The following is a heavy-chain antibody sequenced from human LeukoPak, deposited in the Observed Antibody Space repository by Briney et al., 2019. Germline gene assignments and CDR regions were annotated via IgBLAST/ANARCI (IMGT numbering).Heavy chain of an antibody. CDR3: ARIVVGANGYTWFDP. V-gene: IGHV4-31*03. CDR1: GGSISSGGYY. D-gene: IGHD3-22*01. CDR2: IYYSGST. Sequence: SQTLSLTCTVSGGSISSGGYYWSWIRQHPGKGLEWIGYIYYSGSTYYNPSLKSRVTISVDTSQNQLSLKLSSVTAADTAVYYCARIVVGANGYTWFDPWGQGTLVTVSS. J-gene: IGHJ5*02.